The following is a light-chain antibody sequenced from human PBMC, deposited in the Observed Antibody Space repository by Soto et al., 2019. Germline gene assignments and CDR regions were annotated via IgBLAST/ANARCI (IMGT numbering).Light chain of an antibody. CDR1: QSVSNTY. V-gene: IGKV3-20*01. CDR3: QQYGRLPKT. CDR2: GAS. Sequence: EIGLTQSPGTLSLSPGERATLSCRASQSVSNTYLAWYQQKAGQAPRLLIYGASSRATGIPDRFSGSGSGTDFTLTITRLEPEDFAVYYCQQYGRLPKTVGRVTKV. J-gene: IGKJ1*01.